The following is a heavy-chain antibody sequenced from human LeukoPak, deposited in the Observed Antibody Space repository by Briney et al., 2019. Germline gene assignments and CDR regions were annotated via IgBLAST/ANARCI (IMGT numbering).Heavy chain of an antibody. Sequence: GESLQISCKGSGYSFTSYWIGWVRQMPGKGLEWMGIIYPGDSDTRYSPSFQGQVTISADKSISTAYLQWSSLKASDTAMYYCARHTQHNSRYNWFDPWGQGTLVTVSS. J-gene: IGHJ5*02. CDR2: IYPGDSDT. CDR1: GYSFTSYW. CDR3: ARHTQHNSRYNWFDP. V-gene: IGHV5-51*01. D-gene: IGHD1-1*01.